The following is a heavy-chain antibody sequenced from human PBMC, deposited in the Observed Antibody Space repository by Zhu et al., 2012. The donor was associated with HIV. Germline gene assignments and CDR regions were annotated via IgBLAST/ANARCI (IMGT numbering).Heavy chain of an antibody. D-gene: IGHD1-14*01. CDR2: MNHSGST. V-gene: IGHV4-34*01. CDR1: GGSFSAYY. CDR3: ARRSSVYLRVFWYFDL. Sequence: QVQLQQWGAGLLKPSETLSLTCAVYGGSFSAYYYNWIRQPPGKGLEWIGEMNHSGSTNYNPSLKSRVTISVDTSKNQFSLKLTSVTAADTAVYYCARRSSVYLRVFWYFDLWGLAPWSLSPQ. J-gene: IGHJ2*01.